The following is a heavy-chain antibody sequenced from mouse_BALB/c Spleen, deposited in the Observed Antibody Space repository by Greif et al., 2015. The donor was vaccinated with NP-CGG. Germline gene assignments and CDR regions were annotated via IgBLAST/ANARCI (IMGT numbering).Heavy chain of an antibody. V-gene: IGHV1-80*01. CDR3: ARSSSGYVRFAY. CDR2: IYPGDGDT. J-gene: IGHJ3*01. CDR1: GYAFSSYW. Sequence: QVQLQQSGAELVRPGSSVKISCKASGYAFSSYWMNWVKQRPGQGLEWIGQIYPGDGDTNYNGKFKGKATLTADKSSSAAYMQLSSLTSEDSAVYFCARSSSGYVRFAYWGQGTLVTVSA. D-gene: IGHD3-1*01.